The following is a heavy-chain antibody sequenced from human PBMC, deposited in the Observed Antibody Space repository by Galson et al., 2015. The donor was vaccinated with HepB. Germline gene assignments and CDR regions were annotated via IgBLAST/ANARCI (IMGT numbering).Heavy chain of an antibody. CDR1: GFTFSSHA. V-gene: IGHV3-23*01. CDR2: ISGSGGTT. J-gene: IGHJ3*02. Sequence: SLRLSCAASGFTFSSHAMRWVRQAPGKGLEWVSAISGSGGTTFYADSVKGRFTISKDNSKNTRYLQMNSLRAEDTALYYCAGYCSTTSCYRGRFAFDIWGQGTMVTVSS. CDR3: AGYCSTTSCYRGRFAFDI. D-gene: IGHD2-2*02.